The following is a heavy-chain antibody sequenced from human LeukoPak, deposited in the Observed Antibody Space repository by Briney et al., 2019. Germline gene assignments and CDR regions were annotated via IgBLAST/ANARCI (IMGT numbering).Heavy chain of an antibody. Sequence: PSETLSLTCTVSGGSLSSYYWSWIRQPPGKGLEWIGYIYYSGSTNYNPSLKSRVTISVDTSKNQFSLKLSSVTAADTAVYYCARHRIAVAGIPNWGQGTLVTVSS. CDR2: IYYSGST. D-gene: IGHD6-19*01. J-gene: IGHJ4*02. CDR3: ARHRIAVAGIPN. V-gene: IGHV4-59*08. CDR1: GGSLSSYY.